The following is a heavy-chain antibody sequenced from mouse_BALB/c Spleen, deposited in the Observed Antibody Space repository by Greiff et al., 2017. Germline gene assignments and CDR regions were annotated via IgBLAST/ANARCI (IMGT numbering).Heavy chain of an antibody. Sequence: EVHLVESGGGLVKPGGSLKLSCAASGFTFSDYYMYWVRQTPEKRLEWVATISDGGSYTYYPDSVKGRFTISRDNAKNNLYLQMSSLKSEDTAMYYCARGRGNGAMDYWGQGTSVTVSS. CDR1: GFTFSDYY. CDR3: ARGRGNGAMDY. CDR2: ISDGGSYT. V-gene: IGHV5-4*02. J-gene: IGHJ4*01. D-gene: IGHD2-1*01.